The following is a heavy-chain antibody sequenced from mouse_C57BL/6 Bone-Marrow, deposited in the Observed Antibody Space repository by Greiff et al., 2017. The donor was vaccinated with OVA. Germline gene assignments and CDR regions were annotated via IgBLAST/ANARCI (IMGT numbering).Heavy chain of an antibody. CDR1: GFTIKDDY. J-gene: IGHJ2*01. D-gene: IGHD1-1*02. CDR2: IDPEDGDT. Sequence: VQLQQSGAELVRPGASVKLSCTASGFTIKDDYMHWVKERPEQGLEWMGWIDPEDGDTEYASKFQGKATITADTSSKTVYLHLSSLTSEDTAVYYCTTYGYWGQGTTLTVSS. CDR3: TTYGY. V-gene: IGHV14-4*01.